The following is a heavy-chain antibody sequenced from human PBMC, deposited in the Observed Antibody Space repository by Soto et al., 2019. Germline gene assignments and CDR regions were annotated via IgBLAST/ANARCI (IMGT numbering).Heavy chain of an antibody. CDR1: GGTFSSYA. CDR2: INPIFGTP. V-gene: IGHV1-69*06. J-gene: IGHJ4*02. CDR3: AREGRHFDY. Sequence: SSVKVSCKASGGTFSSYAISWVRQAPGQGLEWMGGINPIFGTPHYAQKYQGRVTITADTFTNTAYMELTRLTSDDTAVYFCAREGRHFDYWGQGTLVTVSS.